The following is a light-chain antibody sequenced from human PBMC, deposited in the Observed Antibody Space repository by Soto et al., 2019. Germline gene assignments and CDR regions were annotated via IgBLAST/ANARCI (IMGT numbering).Light chain of an antibody. Sequence: QMTQSPSTLSACVGDRVTITCRASQSISSWLAWYQQKPGKAPKLLIYKASSLESGVPSRFSGSGSGTEFTLTISSLQPDDVATYYCQQYNSYLFTFGPGTKVDIK. J-gene: IGKJ3*01. V-gene: IGKV1-5*03. CDR2: KAS. CDR3: QQYNSYLFT. CDR1: QSISSW.